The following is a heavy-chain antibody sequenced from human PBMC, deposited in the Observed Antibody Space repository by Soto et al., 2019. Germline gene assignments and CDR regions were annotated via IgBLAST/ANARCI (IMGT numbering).Heavy chain of an antibody. D-gene: IGHD3-10*01. V-gene: IGHV4-4*08. CDR2: VCSSGHT. J-gene: IGHJ4*02. CDR1: GGSITGYC. CDR3: AKWTHYYGSGSYYNERVWSIDY. Sequence: SETLSLTCSVSGGSITGYCWNWVRQPPEKGLEWIGYVCSSGHTRYNPSLNGRGTMSLDTSKNQFSLHLSSVTATDTATYFCAKWTHYYGSGSYYNERVWSIDYWGQGTLVTVSS.